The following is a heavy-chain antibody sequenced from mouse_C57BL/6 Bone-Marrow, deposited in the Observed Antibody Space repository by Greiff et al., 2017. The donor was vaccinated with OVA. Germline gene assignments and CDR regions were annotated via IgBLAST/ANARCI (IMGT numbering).Heavy chain of an antibody. CDR1: GFTFSSYA. J-gene: IGHJ2*01. CDR3: ARGEEHTPDY. Sequence: DVHLVESGGGLVKPGGSLKLSCAASGFTFSSYAMSWVRQTPEKRLEWVATISDGGSYTYYPDNVKGRFTISRDNAKNNLYLQMSHLKSEDTAMYYCARGEEHTPDYWGQGTTLTVSS. CDR2: ISDGGSYT. D-gene: IGHD5-1-1*01. V-gene: IGHV5-4*01.